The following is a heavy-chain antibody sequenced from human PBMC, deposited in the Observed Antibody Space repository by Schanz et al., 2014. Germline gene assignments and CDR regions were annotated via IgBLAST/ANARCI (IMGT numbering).Heavy chain of an antibody. CDR3: AKQHGVIQQVSDF. CDR2: LTEGGDGT. J-gene: IGHJ4*02. V-gene: IGHV3-23*04. D-gene: IGHD3-22*01. CDR1: GFTFSDYY. Sequence: VQLVDSGGGLVKPGGSLRLSCAASGFTFSDYYMTWIRQAPGKGLEWVSGLTEGGDGTYFTDAVKGRLTISRNSSKNTLYVQMNSLRAEDTAVYYCAKQHGVIQQVSDFWGQGTLVTVSS.